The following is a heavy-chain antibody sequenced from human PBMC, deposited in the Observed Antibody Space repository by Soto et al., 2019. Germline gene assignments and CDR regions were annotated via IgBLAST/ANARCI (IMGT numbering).Heavy chain of an antibody. Sequence: QVQLVESGGGVVQPGRSLRLSCAASGFTFSSYGMHWVRQAPGKGLEWVAVISYDGSNKYYADSVKGRFTISRDNSKNTLYLQMNSLRAEDTAVYYCAKAVDALRLVGGPVDYWGQGTLVTVSS. V-gene: IGHV3-30*18. CDR3: AKAVDALRLVGGPVDY. J-gene: IGHJ4*02. CDR1: GFTFSSYG. D-gene: IGHD1-26*01. CDR2: ISYDGSNK.